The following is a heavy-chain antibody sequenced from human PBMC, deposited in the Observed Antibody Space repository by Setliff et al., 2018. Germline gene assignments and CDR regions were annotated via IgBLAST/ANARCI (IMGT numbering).Heavy chain of an antibody. V-gene: IGHV5-51*01. CDR3: ARLGSSSWYNDVFDF. D-gene: IGHD6-13*01. Sequence: GESLTISCKGSGYTFSNYWVGWVRQMPGKGLEWMGVIYAGDSDTRYSPSFQGQVTFSADKPISTAYLQWSTLKASDTAMYYCARLGSSSWYNDVFDFWGPGTMVTVSS. J-gene: IGHJ3*01. CDR2: IYAGDSDT. CDR1: GYTFSNYW.